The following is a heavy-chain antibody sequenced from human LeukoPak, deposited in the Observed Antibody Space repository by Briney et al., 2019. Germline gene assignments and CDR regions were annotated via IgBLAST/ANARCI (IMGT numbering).Heavy chain of an antibody. D-gene: IGHD3-10*01. CDR2: ISSTSIYI. J-gene: IGHJ4*02. CDR1: GFTFSSYS. Sequence: GSLRLSCADSGFTFSSYSMNWVRQAPGKGLEWVSSISSTSIYIYYADSVKGRFTISRDNAKNSLYLQMNSLRAEDTAVYYCARDPTTYGSGSYYYYSDYWGQGTLVTVSS. CDR3: ARDPTTYGSGSYYYYSDY. V-gene: IGHV3-21*01.